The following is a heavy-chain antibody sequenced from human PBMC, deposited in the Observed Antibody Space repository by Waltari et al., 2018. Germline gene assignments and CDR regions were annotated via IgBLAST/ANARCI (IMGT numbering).Heavy chain of an antibody. Sequence: QVQLVESGGGVVQPGRSLRLSCAASEFTFRSYAMHWARQAPGKGVGGVAVISYDGRNKYYVDSVKGRFTISRDNSKKMLYMEMNGLRAEDTAVYYCARDYCDRTNCHGMDVWGQGTAVTVSS. V-gene: IGHV3-30*04. D-gene: IGHD3-22*01. CDR2: ISYDGRNK. J-gene: IGHJ6*02. CDR3: ARDYCDRTNCHGMDV. CDR1: EFTFRSYA.